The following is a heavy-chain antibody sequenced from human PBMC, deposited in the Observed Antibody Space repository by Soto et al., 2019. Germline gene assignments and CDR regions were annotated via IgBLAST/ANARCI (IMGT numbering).Heavy chain of an antibody. D-gene: IGHD1-20*01. CDR2: IIPIFGTA. CDR1: GGTFSSYA. J-gene: IGHJ6*02. V-gene: IGHV1-69*13. CDR3: ARSLTGTYYYYGMDV. Sequence: RASVKVSCKASGGTFSSYAINWVRQAPGQGLEWMGGIIPIFGTADYAQKFQGRVTITADESTSTAYMELSSLRSEDTAVYYCARSLTGTYYYYGMDVWGQGTTVTVSS.